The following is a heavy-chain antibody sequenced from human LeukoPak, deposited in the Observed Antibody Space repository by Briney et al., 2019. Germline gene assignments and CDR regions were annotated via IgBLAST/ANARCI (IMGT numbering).Heavy chain of an antibody. V-gene: IGHV3-74*01. CDR1: GFSFRSSW. J-gene: IGHJ4*02. Sequence: GGSLRLSCAASGFSFRSSWMHWVRQAPGKGLVWVSRINAGGSSTNYADSVKGRFTISRDNAKNTLYLQMNSLIAEDTAVYYCSSDHVAAFDYWGQGTLVTVSS. D-gene: IGHD6-13*01. CDR2: INAGGSST. CDR3: SSDHVAAFDY.